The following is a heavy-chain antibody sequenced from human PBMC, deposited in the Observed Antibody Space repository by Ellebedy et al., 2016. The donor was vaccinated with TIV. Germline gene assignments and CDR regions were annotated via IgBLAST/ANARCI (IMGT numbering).Heavy chain of an antibody. CDR1: GFTFGRYW. CDR3: GRDRGDYSISGP. Sequence: GESLKISXVASGFTFGRYWMHWVRQAPGNKLVWVSRIKSDGSSTTYADSVKGRFTTSRDNARNTLYLQMNSLRGEDTAVYFCGRDRGDYSISGPWGQGTLVTVSS. V-gene: IGHV3-74*01. J-gene: IGHJ5*02. CDR2: IKSDGSST. D-gene: IGHD4-11*01.